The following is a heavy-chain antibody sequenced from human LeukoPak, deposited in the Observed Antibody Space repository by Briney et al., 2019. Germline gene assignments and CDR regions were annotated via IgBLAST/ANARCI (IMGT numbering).Heavy chain of an antibody. CDR3: ATDERGTVGTEFRD. Sequence: ASVKVSCKASGYTFSGYFMHWVRQAPGQGLEWMGWINPNTGGTSYVQKFQGRVTMTRDTSIGTAYMELSRLRSDDTAVYYCATDERGTVGTEFRDWGQGTLVTVSS. V-gene: IGHV1-2*02. CDR2: INPNTGGT. CDR1: GYTFSGYF. J-gene: IGHJ4*02. D-gene: IGHD2-8*02.